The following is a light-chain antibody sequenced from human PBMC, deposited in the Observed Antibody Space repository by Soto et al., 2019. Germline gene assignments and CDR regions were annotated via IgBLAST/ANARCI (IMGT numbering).Light chain of an antibody. J-gene: IGKJ4*01. CDR3: QQYNSYPLT. V-gene: IGKV1-5*03. CDR1: QSINSW. CDR2: KAS. Sequence: DIQMTQSPSTLSASVGDRVTITCRASQSINSWLAWYQQKPGKAPKLLIYKASSLESGVPSRFSGSGSGTEFTLTISSLQPDDFAPYYCQQYNSYPLTFGGGTKVEIK.